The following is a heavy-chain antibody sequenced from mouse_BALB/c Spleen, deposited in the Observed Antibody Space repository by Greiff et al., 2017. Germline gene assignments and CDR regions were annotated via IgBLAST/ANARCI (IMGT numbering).Heavy chain of an antibody. V-gene: IGHV10-1*02. D-gene: IGHD2-1*01. CDR1: GFTFNTYA. CDR3: VRLGGNYPYYAMDY. CDR2: IRSKSNNYAT. Sequence: DVMLVESGGGLVQPKGSLKLSCAASGFTFNTYAMNWVRQAPGKGLEWVARIRSKSNNYATYYADSVKDRFTISRDDSQSMLYLQMNNLKTEDTAMYYCVRLGGNYPYYAMDYWGQGTSVTVSS. J-gene: IGHJ4*01.